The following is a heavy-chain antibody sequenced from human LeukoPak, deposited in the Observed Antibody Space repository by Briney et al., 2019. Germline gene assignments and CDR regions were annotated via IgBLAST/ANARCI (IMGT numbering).Heavy chain of an antibody. CDR1: GGSISGYY. D-gene: IGHD3-3*01. V-gene: IGHV4-34*01. J-gene: IGHJ6*03. CDR2: INHSGST. Sequence: SETLSLTCAVYGGSISGYYWSWIRQPPGKGLEWIGEINHSGSTNYNPSLKSRVTISVDTSKNQFSLKLSSVTAADTAVYYCARARLLSADYYYYYYMDVWGKGTTVTISS. CDR3: ARARLLSADYYYYYYMDV.